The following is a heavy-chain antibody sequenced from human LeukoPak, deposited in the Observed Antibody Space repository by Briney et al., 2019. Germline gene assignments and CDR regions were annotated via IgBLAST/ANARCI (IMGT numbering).Heavy chain of an antibody. Sequence: GGSLRLSCSASGFTFSSYAMHWVRQAPGKGLEYVSAISSNGGSTYYADSVKGGFTISRDNSKNTLYLQMSSLRAEDTAVYYCVKDYYGSGSYSTDYWGQGTLVTVSS. D-gene: IGHD3-10*01. J-gene: IGHJ4*02. CDR1: GFTFSSYA. CDR3: VKDYYGSGSYSTDY. V-gene: IGHV3-64D*06. CDR2: ISSNGGST.